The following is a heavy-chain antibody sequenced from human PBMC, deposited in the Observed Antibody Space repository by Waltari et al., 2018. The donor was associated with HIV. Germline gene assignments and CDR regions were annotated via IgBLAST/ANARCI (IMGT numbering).Heavy chain of an antibody. V-gene: IGHV1-18*01. J-gene: IGHJ3*02. CDR3: ARSPMTTVTSRGFDI. D-gene: IGHD4-17*01. Sequence: QVQLVQSGAEVQKPGASLTVSCKASGYSFTRYGISWVRQATGQGLEWIGWISVYNENTQYAQKIQDRLNMTTDSPTSTAYMEVRSLRADDTAVYYCARSPMTTVTSRGFDIWGQGTMVIFSS. CDR2: ISVYNENT. CDR1: GYSFTRYG.